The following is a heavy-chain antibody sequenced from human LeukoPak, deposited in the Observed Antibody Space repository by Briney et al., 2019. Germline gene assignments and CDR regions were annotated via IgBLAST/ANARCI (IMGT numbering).Heavy chain of an antibody. J-gene: IGHJ4*02. CDR2: IYYSGST. CDR1: GDSFSSGSYY. CDR3: ARVGFFDY. Sequence: PSETLSLTCTVSGDSFSSGSYYWSWIRQPPGKGLEWIGYIYYSGSTNYNPSLKSRVTISVDTSKNQFSLKLSSVTAADTAVYYCARVGFFDYWGQGTLVTVSS. V-gene: IGHV4-61*01.